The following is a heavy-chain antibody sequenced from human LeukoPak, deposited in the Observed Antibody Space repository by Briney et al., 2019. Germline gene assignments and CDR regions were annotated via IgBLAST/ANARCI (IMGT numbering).Heavy chain of an antibody. CDR2: INPNSGDT. J-gene: IGHJ3*01. CDR3: ARVDSGHDYGPS. V-gene: IGHV1-2*06. Sequence: ASVKVSCKASGCTFTAYYMHWVRQVPGQGHEWMGRINPNSGDTDYAQKFQGRVIMTRDTSISTAYMEVSRLRSDDTAVYYCARVDSGHDYGPSWGQGTTVTVSS. CDR1: GCTFTAYY. D-gene: IGHD5-12*01.